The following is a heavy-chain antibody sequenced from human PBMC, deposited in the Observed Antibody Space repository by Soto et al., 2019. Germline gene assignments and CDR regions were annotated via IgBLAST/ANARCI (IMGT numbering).Heavy chain of an antibody. J-gene: IGHJ4*02. V-gene: IGHV4-31*03. CDR3: ASCSGGSCYHFDY. Sequence: QVQLQESGPGLMKPSQTLSLTCSVSGGSISSGGYYWSWIRQHPGKGLEWIGYIYYSGSTYYNPSLKSRVTRSVDTSKNQFSLKLSSATAADTAVYYCASCSGGSCYHFDYWGQGTLVTVSS. CDR1: GGSISSGGYY. CDR2: IYYSGST. D-gene: IGHD2-15*01.